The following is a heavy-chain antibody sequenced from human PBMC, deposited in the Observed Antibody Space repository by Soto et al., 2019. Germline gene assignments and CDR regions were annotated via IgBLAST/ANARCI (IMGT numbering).Heavy chain of an antibody. Sequence: QVQLQQWGAGLLKPSETLSLTCAVYGESFSGYYWSWIRQPPGKGLEWIGEINHSGSTNYNPSLKSRVTMSVDTSKNQFSLKMSSVTAADTSMYYCAGNIVATISSFDYCGHETLVTVSS. CDR2: INHSGST. J-gene: IGHJ4*01. CDR1: GESFSGYY. D-gene: IGHD5-12*01. V-gene: IGHV4-34*02. CDR3: AGNIVATISSFDY.